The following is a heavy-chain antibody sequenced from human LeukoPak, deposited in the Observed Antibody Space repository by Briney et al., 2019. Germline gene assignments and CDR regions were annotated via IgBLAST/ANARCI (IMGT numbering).Heavy chain of an antibody. CDR1: GFTFSSYA. J-gene: IGHJ4*02. Sequence: GGSLRLSCAASGFTFSSYAMSWVRQAPGKGLEWVSAISGSGGSTYYADSVKGRFTISRDNSKNTLYLQMNSLRAEDTAVYYCAKDLLRYLDWLSSILTQWGQGTLVTVSS. CDR2: ISGSGGST. V-gene: IGHV3-23*01. CDR3: AKDLLRYLDWLSSILTQ. D-gene: IGHD3-9*01.